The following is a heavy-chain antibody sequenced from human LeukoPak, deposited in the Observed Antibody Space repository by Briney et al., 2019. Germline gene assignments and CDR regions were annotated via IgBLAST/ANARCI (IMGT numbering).Heavy chain of an antibody. D-gene: IGHD6-19*01. CDR2: INPSGGST. J-gene: IGHJ4*02. Sequence: RASVKVSCKASGYTFTSYDINWVRQATGQGLEWMGIINPSGGSTSYAQKFQGRVTMTRDTSTSTVYMELSSLRSEDTAVYYCARGYSSEGRELDYWGQGTLVTVSS. CDR3: ARGYSSEGRELDY. CDR1: GYTFTSYD. V-gene: IGHV1-46*01.